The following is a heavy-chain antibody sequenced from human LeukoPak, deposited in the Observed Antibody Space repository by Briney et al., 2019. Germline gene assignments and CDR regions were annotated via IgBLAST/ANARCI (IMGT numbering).Heavy chain of an antibody. D-gene: IGHD4-17*01. Sequence: ASVKVSCKASGYTCTAYYIHWGRQAPGQGLEWLGWVNPNTGGTNFAPKFQGRVTMTRDTSIRMTYMELTSLKSDDTAVYYCARVSPYGDLLCCGQGTLVTVSS. CDR3: ARVSPYGDLLC. J-gene: IGHJ4*02. CDR2: VNPNTGGT. CDR1: GYTCTAYY. V-gene: IGHV1-2*02.